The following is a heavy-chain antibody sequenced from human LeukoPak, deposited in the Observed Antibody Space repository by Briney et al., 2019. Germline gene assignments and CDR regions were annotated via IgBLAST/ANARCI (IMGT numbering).Heavy chain of an antibody. Sequence: KPSETLSLTCTVSGGSISSYYWSWMRQPPGKGLEWIGYIYYSGRTNYNPSLKSRVIISVDTSKNQFSLRLSSVTAADTAVYYCARGTGVAVAGNYWGQGTLVTVSS. CDR3: ARGTGVAVAGNY. CDR1: GGSISSYY. D-gene: IGHD6-19*01. J-gene: IGHJ4*02. V-gene: IGHV4-59*08. CDR2: IYYSGRT.